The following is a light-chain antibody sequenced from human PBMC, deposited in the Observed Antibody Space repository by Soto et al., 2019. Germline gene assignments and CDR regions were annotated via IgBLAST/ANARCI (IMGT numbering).Light chain of an antibody. CDR3: QSYDSNSVV. J-gene: IGLJ2*01. CDR2: ENN. Sequence: NFMLTQPHSVSESPGRTVTISCTRSSGSIATNSVQWYQQRPGSSPTTMIYENNQRPSGVPDRFSGSIDISSNSASLTISGLKTEDEADYYCQSYDSNSVVFGGGTKLTVL. V-gene: IGLV6-57*01. CDR1: SGSIATNS.